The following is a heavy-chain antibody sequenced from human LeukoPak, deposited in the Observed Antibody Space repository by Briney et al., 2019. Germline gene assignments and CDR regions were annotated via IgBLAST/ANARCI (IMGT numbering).Heavy chain of an antibody. CDR1: GDSISSYS. J-gene: IGHJ3*02. CDR3: AKSNGYGLVDI. V-gene: IGHV4-59*12. CDR2: IFYSGST. D-gene: IGHD3-10*01. Sequence: PSETLSLTCSVSGDSISSYSWNWIRQPPGKGLEWIGNIFYSGSTYYSPSLKSRVTISLDTSRNQFSLKLNSVTAADTAVYYCAKSNGYGLVDIWGQGTMVTVSS.